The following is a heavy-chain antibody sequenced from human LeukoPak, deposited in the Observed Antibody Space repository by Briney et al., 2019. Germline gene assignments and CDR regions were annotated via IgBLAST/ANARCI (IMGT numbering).Heavy chain of an antibody. D-gene: IGHD3-22*01. CDR3: AREGPVYDGSGYFDY. J-gene: IGHJ4*02. Sequence: SETLSLTCTVSGGSISSGDYSWSWIRQPPGKGLEWIGSIYYSGSTYYNPSLKSRVTISVDTSKNQFSLKLSSVTAADTAVYYCAREGPVYDGSGYFDYWGQGTLVTVSS. V-gene: IGHV4-30-4*01. CDR1: GGSISSGDYS. CDR2: IYYSGST.